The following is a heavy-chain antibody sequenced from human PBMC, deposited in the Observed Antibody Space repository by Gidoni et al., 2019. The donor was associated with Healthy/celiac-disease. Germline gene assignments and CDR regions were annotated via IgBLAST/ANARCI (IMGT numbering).Heavy chain of an antibody. CDR1: GGSISSYY. J-gene: IGHJ2*01. D-gene: IGHD6-6*01. Sequence: QVQLQESGPGLVKPSETLSLTCTVPGGSISSYYWSWIRQPPGKGLEWIGYIYYSGSTNYNPSLKSRVTISVDTSKNQFSLKLSSVTAADTAVYYCARGQLVPSYWYFDLWGRGTLVTV. CDR2: IYYSGST. V-gene: IGHV4-59*08. CDR3: ARGQLVPSYWYFDL.